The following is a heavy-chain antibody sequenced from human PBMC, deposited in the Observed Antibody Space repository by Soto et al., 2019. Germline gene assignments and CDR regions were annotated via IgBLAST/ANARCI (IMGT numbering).Heavy chain of an antibody. V-gene: IGHV1-69*13. CDR1: GGTFSCYA. CDR2: IIPIFGTA. J-gene: IGHJ4*02. Sequence: GASVKVSCKASGGTFSCYAISWVRQAPGQGLEWMGGIIPIFGTANYAQKFQGRVTITADESTSTAYMELSSLRSEDTAVYYCARPGYYYGSGSYVPFDYWGQGTLVTVSS. CDR3: ARPGYYYGSGSYVPFDY. D-gene: IGHD3-10*01.